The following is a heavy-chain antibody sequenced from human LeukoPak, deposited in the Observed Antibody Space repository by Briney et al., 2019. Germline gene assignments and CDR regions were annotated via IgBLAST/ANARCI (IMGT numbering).Heavy chain of an antibody. J-gene: IGHJ4*02. Sequence: PSETLSLTCTVSGGSISSYYWSWIRQPPGEGLEWIAYMYYSGSTNYNPSLKSRVTISVDTSKNQFSLKLSSVTAADTAVYYCARVLGSYYFDYWGQGTLVTVSS. V-gene: IGHV4-59*01. CDR3: ARVLGSYYFDY. D-gene: IGHD3-10*01. CDR1: GGSISSYY. CDR2: MYYSGST.